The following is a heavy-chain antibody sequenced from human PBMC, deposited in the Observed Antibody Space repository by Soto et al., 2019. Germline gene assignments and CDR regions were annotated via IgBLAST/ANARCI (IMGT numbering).Heavy chain of an antibody. J-gene: IGHJ6*02. CDR1: GYTFRNYA. V-gene: IGHV1-18*04. D-gene: IGHD3-16*02. CDR3: ARDEEDGLWELSNYYYGMDV. Sequence: GASVKVSCKTSGYTFRNYAISWVRQTPGQGLEWMGWVSPYNGNTNYAQKLQGRVTMTTDTSTSTAYMELRSLRSDDTAVYYCARDEEDGLWELSNYYYGMDVWGQGTTVTVSS. CDR2: VSPYNGNT.